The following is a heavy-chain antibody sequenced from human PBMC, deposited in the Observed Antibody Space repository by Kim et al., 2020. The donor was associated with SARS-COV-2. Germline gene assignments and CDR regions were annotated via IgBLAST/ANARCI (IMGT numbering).Heavy chain of an antibody. V-gene: IGHV4-39*07. CDR3: ASTGGYYYGSGSLEWFDP. CDR1: GGSISSSSYY. D-gene: IGHD3-10*01. CDR2: IYYSGST. J-gene: IGHJ5*02. Sequence: SETLSLTCTVSGGSISSSSYYWGWIRQPPGKGLEWIGSIYYSGSTYYNPSLKSRVTISVDTSKNQFSLKLSSVTAADTAVYYCASTGGYYYGSGSLEWFDPWGQGTLVTVSS.